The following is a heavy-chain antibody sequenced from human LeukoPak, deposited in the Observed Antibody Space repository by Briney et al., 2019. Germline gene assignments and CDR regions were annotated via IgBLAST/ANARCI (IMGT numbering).Heavy chain of an antibody. V-gene: IGHV4-59*01. CDR1: GGSISNYY. CDR3: ARSTQESSTSFDY. J-gene: IGHJ4*02. Sequence: PSETLSLTCTVSGGSISNYYWSWIRQPSGKGLEYIGFIYHSGSTNYNPSLKSRVTMSVDKSKNQCSLRLSSVTAADTAIYFCARSTQESSTSFDYWGQGTLVTVSS. D-gene: IGHD6-6*01. CDR2: IYHSGST.